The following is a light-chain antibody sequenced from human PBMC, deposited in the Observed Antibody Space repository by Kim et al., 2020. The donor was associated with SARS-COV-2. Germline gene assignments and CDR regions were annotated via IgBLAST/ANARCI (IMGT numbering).Light chain of an antibody. V-gene: IGKV1-NL1*01. CDR2: IAS. J-gene: IGKJ2*01. CDR1: EVITKS. Sequence: DIQMTQSPSSLSASVGDRVTITCRASEVITKSLAWYQQKPGRAPKLLLSIASRLESGVPTRFSGSGSGTDYTLTISGLQPEDFANYYCQQYYSTPYTFGQGTKLEI. CDR3: QQYYSTPYT.